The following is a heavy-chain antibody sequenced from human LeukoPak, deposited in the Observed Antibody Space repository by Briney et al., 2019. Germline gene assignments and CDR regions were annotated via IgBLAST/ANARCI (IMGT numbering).Heavy chain of an antibody. CDR2: IYYSGST. CDR3: ARHGSTSGWYRSHFDY. J-gene: IGHJ4*02. D-gene: IGHD6-19*01. V-gene: IGHV4-39*01. Sequence: SETLSLTCTVSGGSISSSSYYWGWIRQPPGKGLEWIGSIYYSGSTYYNPSLKSRVTISVDRSKNEFSLKLSSVTAADTAVYYCARHGSTSGWYRSHFDYWGQGTLVTVSS. CDR1: GGSISSSSYY.